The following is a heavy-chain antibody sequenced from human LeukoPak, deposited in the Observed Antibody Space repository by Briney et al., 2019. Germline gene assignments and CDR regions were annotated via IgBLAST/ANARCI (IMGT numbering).Heavy chain of an antibody. V-gene: IGHV3-21*01. Sequence: GGSLRLSCAASGFTFSSYSMNWVRQAPGKGLEWVSSISSSSSYIYYADSVKGRFTISRDNAKNSLYLQMNSLRAEDTAVYYCARPIAVAGTLAPLDYWGQGTLVTVSS. D-gene: IGHD6-19*01. CDR1: GFTFSSYS. CDR2: ISSSSSYI. CDR3: ARPIAVAGTLAPLDY. J-gene: IGHJ4*02.